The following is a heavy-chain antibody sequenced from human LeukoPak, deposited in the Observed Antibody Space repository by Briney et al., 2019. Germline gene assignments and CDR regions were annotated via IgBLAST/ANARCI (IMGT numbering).Heavy chain of an antibody. CDR3: ARAGLGGHYIDY. D-gene: IGHD2-15*01. V-gene: IGHV3-11*01. J-gene: IGHJ4*02. CDR1: GFTFSDYY. CDR2: VSGSDENK. Sequence: KPGGSLRLSCAASGFTFSDYYMTWIRQAPGQGLEWISYVSGSDENKYYAGSVRGRFAISWDNAEKSLFLQMSNVRAEDTAVYYCARAGLGGHYIDYWGQGTLVTVSS.